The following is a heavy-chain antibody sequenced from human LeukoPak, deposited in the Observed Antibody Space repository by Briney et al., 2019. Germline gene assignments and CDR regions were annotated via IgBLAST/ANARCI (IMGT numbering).Heavy chain of an antibody. D-gene: IGHD3-10*01. CDR3: ARRFGGSLIDY. CDR2: ISAYNGNT. V-gene: IGHV1-18*01. Sequence: ASVKVSCKASGYTFTSYGISWVRQAPGQGLEWMGWISAYNGNTNYAQKLQGRVTMTTDTSITTAYMELSSLRSEDTAVYYCARRFGGSLIDYWGQGTLVTVSS. CDR1: GYTFTSYG. J-gene: IGHJ4*02.